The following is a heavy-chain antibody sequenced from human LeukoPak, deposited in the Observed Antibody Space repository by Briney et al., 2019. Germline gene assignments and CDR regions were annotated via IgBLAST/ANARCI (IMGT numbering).Heavy chain of an antibody. Sequence: GESLKISCAASGFTFSSYAIHWVLQAPGKGLEWVAIIWYDGSRKYYADSVKGRFSISRDNSKNMVYLQMNSLRAEDTAVYYCAKEVGADLGSWGQGTLVTVSS. CDR3: AKEVGADLGS. J-gene: IGHJ4*02. CDR1: GFTFSSYA. D-gene: IGHD1-26*01. V-gene: IGHV3-33*06. CDR2: IWYDGSRK.